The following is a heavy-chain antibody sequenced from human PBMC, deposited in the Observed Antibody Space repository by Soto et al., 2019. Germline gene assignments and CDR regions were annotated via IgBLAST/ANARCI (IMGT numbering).Heavy chain of an antibody. CDR3: ARDAAHITIFGVVIHYYYGMDV. V-gene: IGHV3-66*01. CDR1: GCTVSSNY. J-gene: IGHJ6*02. CDR2: IYSGGST. D-gene: IGHD3-3*01. Sequence: GGSRRLCCAASGCTVSSNYMSWVRQAPGKGLEWVSVIYSGGSTYYADSAKGRFTISRDNSKNTLYLQMNSLRAEDTAVYYCARDAAHITIFGVVIHYYYGMDVWGQGTTVTVSS.